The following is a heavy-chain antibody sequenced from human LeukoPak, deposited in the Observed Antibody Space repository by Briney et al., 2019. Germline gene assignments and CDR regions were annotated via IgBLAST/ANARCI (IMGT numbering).Heavy chain of an antibody. Sequence: ASVKVSCKASGYTFTGYYMHWVRQARGQGLEWMGWINPNSGGTHYAQKFQGRVTMTRDTSISTAYMELSRLRSDDTAVYYCAHSAVAADYYYYGMDVWGQGTTVTVSS. CDR2: INPNSGGT. D-gene: IGHD6-19*01. CDR1: GYTFTGYY. V-gene: IGHV1-2*02. CDR3: AHSAVAADYYYYGMDV. J-gene: IGHJ6*02.